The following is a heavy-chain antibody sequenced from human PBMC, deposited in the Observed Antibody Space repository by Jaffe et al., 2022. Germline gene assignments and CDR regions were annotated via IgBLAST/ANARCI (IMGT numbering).Heavy chain of an antibody. J-gene: IGHJ4*02. CDR1: GFTFSSYG. Sequence: QVQLVESGGGVVQPGRSLRLSCAASGFTFSSYGMHWVRQAPGKGLEWVAVISYDGSNKYYADSVKGRFTISRDNSKNTLYLQMNSLRAEDTAVYYCAKDPFWDIVVVVAATPDYWGQGTLVTVSS. CDR2: ISYDGSNK. D-gene: IGHD2-15*01. CDR3: AKDPFWDIVVVVAATPDY. V-gene: IGHV3-30*18.